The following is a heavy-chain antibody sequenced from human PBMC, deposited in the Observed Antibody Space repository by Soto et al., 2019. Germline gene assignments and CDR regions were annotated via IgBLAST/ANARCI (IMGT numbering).Heavy chain of an antibody. Sequence: EVQLVESGRGLVQTGGSLRLSCAASGFTFSNYWMSWVRQAPGKGLEWVANINQDGSEKNYVDSVKGRFTISRDNAKNSLYLQMNSLRAEDTAVYYCAKDSIAARPSWNDYWGQGTLVTVSS. CDR1: GFTFSNYW. J-gene: IGHJ4*02. D-gene: IGHD6-6*01. CDR3: AKDSIAARPSWNDY. V-gene: IGHV3-7*03. CDR2: INQDGSEK.